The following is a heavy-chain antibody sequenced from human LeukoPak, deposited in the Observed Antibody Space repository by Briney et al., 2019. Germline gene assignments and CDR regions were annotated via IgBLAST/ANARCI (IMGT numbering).Heavy chain of an antibody. D-gene: IGHD3-22*01. CDR3: AKEELTYYYDSSGYLDAFDI. Sequence: PWGSLRLSCAASGFTFSSYAMSWVRQAPGKGLEWVSAISGSGGSTYYADSVKGRFTISRDNSKNTLYLQMNSLRAEDTAVYYCAKEELTYYYDSSGYLDAFDIWGQGTMVTVSS. J-gene: IGHJ3*02. CDR2: ISGSGGST. V-gene: IGHV3-23*01. CDR1: GFTFSSYA.